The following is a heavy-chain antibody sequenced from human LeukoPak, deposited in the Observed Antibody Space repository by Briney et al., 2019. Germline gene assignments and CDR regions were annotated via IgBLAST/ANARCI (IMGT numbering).Heavy chain of an antibody. J-gene: IGHJ5*02. CDR1: GGSFSGYY. V-gene: IGHV4-34*01. Sequence: SETLSLTCAVYGGSFSGYYWSWIRQPPGKGLEWIGEINHSGSTNYNPSLKSRVTISVDASKNQFSLKLSSVTAADTAVYYCAGGRERITIFGVVIRGGPSNWFDHWGQGTLVTVSS. CDR3: AGGRERITIFGVVIRGGPSNWFDH. D-gene: IGHD3-3*01. CDR2: INHSGST.